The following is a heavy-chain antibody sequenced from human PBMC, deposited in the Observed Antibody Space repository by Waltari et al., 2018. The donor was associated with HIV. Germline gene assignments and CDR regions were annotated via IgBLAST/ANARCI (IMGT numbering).Heavy chain of an antibody. V-gene: IGHV4-34*01. D-gene: IGHD2-2*02. J-gene: IGHJ4*02. CDR3: ARGPYGYCSSTSCYRGVDY. CDR2: INHSGST. CDR1: GGSFSGSY. Sequence: QVQLQQWGAGLLKPSETLSLTCAVSGGSFSGSYWSWIRQPPGKGLEWIGEINHSGSTNYNPSLKSRVTISVDTSKNQFSLKLSSVTAADTAVYYCARGPYGYCSSTSCYRGVDYWGQGTLVTVSS.